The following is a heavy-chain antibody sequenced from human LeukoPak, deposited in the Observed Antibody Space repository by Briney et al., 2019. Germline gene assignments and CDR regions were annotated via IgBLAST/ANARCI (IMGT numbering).Heavy chain of an antibody. Sequence: PGGSLRLSWAAAGFTFSVYWMSWVRQAPGKGLVWVSRINSDGSSTSYADCVKGRFTISRDNAKNTLYLQMNSLRAEDTAVYYCARVPYGEGAFDIWGQGTMVTVSS. CDR2: INSDGSST. V-gene: IGHV3-74*01. CDR3: ARVPYGEGAFDI. CDR1: GFTFSVYW. J-gene: IGHJ3*02. D-gene: IGHD3-10*01.